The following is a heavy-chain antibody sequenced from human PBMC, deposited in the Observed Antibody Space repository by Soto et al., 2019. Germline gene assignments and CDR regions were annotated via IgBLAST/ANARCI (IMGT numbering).Heavy chain of an antibody. Sequence: QVQLVESGGGVVKPGRSLRLSCKASGFTLSDYNMHWVRQAPGKGLEWLGVIFYDGSGHFYADSMEGRFTISRDASKNTLYLQMNSLRLEDTAVYFCGREQNSGYYRTADYWGQGTLVTVSS. J-gene: IGHJ4*02. D-gene: IGHD3-22*01. CDR2: IFYDGSGH. V-gene: IGHV3-30*14. CDR3: GREQNSGYYRTADY. CDR1: GFTLSDYN.